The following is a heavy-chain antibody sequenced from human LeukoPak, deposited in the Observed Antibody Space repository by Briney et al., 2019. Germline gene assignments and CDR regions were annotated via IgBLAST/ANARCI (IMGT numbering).Heavy chain of an antibody. CDR3: TTEYYYGSGSYSLFDY. V-gene: IGHV3-23*01. J-gene: IGHJ4*02. CDR1: GFTFSSYA. CDR2: ISGSGGST. Sequence: GGSLRLSCAASGFTFSSYAMSWVRQAPGKGLEWVSAISGSGGSTYYADSVKGRFTISRDNSKNTLYLQMNSLRAEDTAVYYCTTEYYYGSGSYSLFDYWGQGTLVTVSS. D-gene: IGHD3-10*01.